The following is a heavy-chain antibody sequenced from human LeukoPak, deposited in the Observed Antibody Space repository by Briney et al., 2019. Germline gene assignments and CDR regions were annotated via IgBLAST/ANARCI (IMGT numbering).Heavy chain of an antibody. V-gene: IGHV1-46*01. CDR1: GYTFTGYY. CDR2: INPSGGST. Sequence: ASVKVSCKASGYTFTGYYMHWVRQAPGQGLEWMGIINPSGGSTKYAQIFQGRVTMTRDESTSTVYMAVSSLRSEDTAVYYCARGFRHYYMDVWGKGTTVTVSS. J-gene: IGHJ6*03. CDR3: ARGFRHYYMDV. D-gene: IGHD3-3*01.